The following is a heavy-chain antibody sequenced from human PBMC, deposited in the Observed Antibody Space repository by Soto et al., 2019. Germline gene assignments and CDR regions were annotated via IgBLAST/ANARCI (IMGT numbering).Heavy chain of an antibody. CDR2: IYYSGST. Sequence: SENLSLTRTVSGGSLSSYYWSWIGQPPGKGLGWIGYIYYSGSTNYNPSLKSRVTISVDTSKNQFSLKMSSVTAADTAVYYCARLATRYYFDYWGQGTLVTVSS. CDR1: GGSLSSYY. D-gene: IGHD1-1*01. CDR3: ARLATRYYFDY. J-gene: IGHJ4*02. V-gene: IGHV4-59*01.